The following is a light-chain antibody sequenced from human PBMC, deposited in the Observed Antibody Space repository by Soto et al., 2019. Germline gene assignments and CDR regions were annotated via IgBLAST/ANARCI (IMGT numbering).Light chain of an antibody. CDR2: ANN. CDR1: SSNIGAGYD. V-gene: IGLV1-40*01. CDR3: QSYDGSLSGVL. Sequence: QSVLTQPPSVSGAPGQRVTISCTGSSSNIGAGYDVHWYQQLPGTAPKLLIYANNNRPSGVPDRFSGSKSGTSASLAITGLQAEDEADYYCQSYDGSLSGVLFDGGTKVTVL. J-gene: IGLJ2*01.